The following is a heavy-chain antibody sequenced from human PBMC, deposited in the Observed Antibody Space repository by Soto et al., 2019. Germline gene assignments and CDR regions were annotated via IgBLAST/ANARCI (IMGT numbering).Heavy chain of an antibody. Sequence: SETLSLTCTVSGGSFGSSAYYWGWIRRAPGKGLEWIGSINSSGSTFSNPFLKSRVTLSVDTSKNQFSPKLTSVTAADTALYYCSRRAPEGFDPWGQGTLVTVYS. CDR2: INSSGST. V-gene: IGHV4-39*01. J-gene: IGHJ5*02. CDR3: SRRAPEGFDP. CDR1: GGSFGSSAYY.